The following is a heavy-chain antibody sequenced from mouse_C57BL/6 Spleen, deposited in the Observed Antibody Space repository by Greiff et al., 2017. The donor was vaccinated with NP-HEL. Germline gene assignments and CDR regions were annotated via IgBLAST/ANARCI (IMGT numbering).Heavy chain of an antibody. D-gene: IGHD1-2*01. CDR3: ASPHYDGAMDY. J-gene: IGHJ4*01. CDR2: IDPSDSYT. CDR1: GYTFTSYW. V-gene: IGHV1-69*01. Sequence: VQLQQSGAELVMPGASVKLSCKASGYTFTSYWMHWVKQRPGQGLEWIGEIDPSDSYTNYNQKFKGKSTLTVDKSSSTAYRQLSSLTSEDSAVYYCASPHYDGAMDYWGQGTSVTVSS.